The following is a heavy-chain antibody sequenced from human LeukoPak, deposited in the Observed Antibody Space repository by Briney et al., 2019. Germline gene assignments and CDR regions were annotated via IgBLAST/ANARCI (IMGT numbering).Heavy chain of an antibody. CDR1: GDSISNYY. V-gene: IGHV4-59*12. D-gene: IGHD6-13*01. J-gene: IGHJ4*02. CDR3: ARGSGLEYSSSWSPPFDY. CDR2: IYHSGST. Sequence: PSETLSLTCSVSGDSISNYYWTWIRQPPGKGLEWIGYIYHSGSTYYNPSLKSRVTISVDRSKNQFSLKLSSVTAADTAVYYCARGSGLEYSSSWSPPFDYWGQGTLVTVSS.